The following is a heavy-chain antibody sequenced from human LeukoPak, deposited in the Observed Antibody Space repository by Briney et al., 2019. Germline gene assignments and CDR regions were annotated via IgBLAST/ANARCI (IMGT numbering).Heavy chain of an antibody. V-gene: IGHV1-8*01. J-gene: IGHJ6*02. CDR1: GYTFTSYD. D-gene: IGHD3-10*01. CDR3: ASRAPTVELYDYYYYYGMDV. CDR2: MNPNSGNT. Sequence: ASVKVSCKASGYTFTSYDINWVRQATGQGLEWMGWMNPNSGNTGYAQKFQGRVTMTRNTSISTAYMELSSLRSEDTAVYYCASRAPTVELYDYYYYYGMDVWGQGTTVTVSS.